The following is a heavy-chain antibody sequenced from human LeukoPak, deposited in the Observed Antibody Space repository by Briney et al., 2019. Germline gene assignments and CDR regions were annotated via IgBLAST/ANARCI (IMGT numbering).Heavy chain of an antibody. CDR3: ARSGSYRGYSDC. Sequence: SQTLSLTCTVSGGSISSGSYYWSWIRQPAGKGLEWIGRIYTSGSTNYNPSLKSRVTISLDTSKNQFSLRLTSVTAADTAVYYCARSGSYRGYSDCWGQGTLVTVSS. V-gene: IGHV4-61*02. D-gene: IGHD1-26*01. CDR2: IYTSGST. CDR1: GGSISSGSYY. J-gene: IGHJ4*02.